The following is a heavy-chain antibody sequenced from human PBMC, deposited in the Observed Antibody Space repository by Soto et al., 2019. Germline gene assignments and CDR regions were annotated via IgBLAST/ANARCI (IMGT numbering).Heavy chain of an antibody. Sequence: PSETLSLTCTVSGGSINSFYWSWIRQPPGQGLGWIGYFYYSGNTYYIPSLKSRVTISVDASKNHLYLRLTSVTAADTAVYYCARSIAVDAFDIWGQGTMVTVS. CDR3: ARSIAVDAFDI. CDR1: GGSINSFY. CDR2: FYYSGNT. V-gene: IGHV4-59*08. J-gene: IGHJ3*02. D-gene: IGHD6-19*01.